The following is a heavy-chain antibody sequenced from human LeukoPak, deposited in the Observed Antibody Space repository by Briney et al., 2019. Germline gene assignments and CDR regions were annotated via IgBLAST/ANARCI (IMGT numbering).Heavy chain of an antibody. CDR2: INHSGST. D-gene: IGHD6-19*01. V-gene: IGHV4-34*01. CDR1: GGSFSGYY. Sequence: SETLSLTCAVYGGSFSGYYWSWIRQPPGKGLEWIGEINHSGSTNYNPSLKSRVTISVDTSKNQFSLKLSSVTAADTAVYYCVRVKRQWLAAYFDYWGQGTLVTVSS. CDR3: VRVKRQWLAAYFDY. J-gene: IGHJ4*02.